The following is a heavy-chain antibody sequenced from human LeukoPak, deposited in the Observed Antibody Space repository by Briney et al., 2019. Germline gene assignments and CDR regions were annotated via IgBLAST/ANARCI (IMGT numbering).Heavy chain of an antibody. CDR3: ARDTTYDTDYGDDY. CDR2: MNPNSGNT. D-gene: IGHD4-17*01. CDR1: GYTFTSYD. V-gene: IGHV1-8*01. Sequence: GASVKVSCKASGYTFTSYDINWVRQATGQGLEWMGWMNPNSGNTGYAQKFQGRVTITADKSTSTAYMELSSLRSEDTAVYYCARDTTYDTDYGDDYWGQGTLVTVSS. J-gene: IGHJ4*02.